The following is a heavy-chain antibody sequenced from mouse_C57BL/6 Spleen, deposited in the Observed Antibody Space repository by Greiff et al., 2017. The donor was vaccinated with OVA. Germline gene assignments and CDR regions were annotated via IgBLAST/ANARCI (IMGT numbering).Heavy chain of an antibody. D-gene: IGHD2-4*01. V-gene: IGHV3-6*01. CDR3: ARGGDDYDGFAY. Sequence: EVHLVESGPGLVKPSQSLSLTCSVTGYSITSGYYWNWIRQFPGNKLEWMGYISYDGSNNYNPSLKNRISITRDTSKNQFFLKLNSVTTEDTATYYCARGGDDYDGFAYWGQGTLVTVSA. CDR1: GYSITSGYY. J-gene: IGHJ3*01. CDR2: ISYDGSN.